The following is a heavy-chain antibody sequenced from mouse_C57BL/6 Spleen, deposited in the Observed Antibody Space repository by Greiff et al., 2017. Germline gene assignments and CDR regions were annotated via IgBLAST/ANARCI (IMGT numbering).Heavy chain of an antibody. J-gene: IGHJ2*01. D-gene: IGHD3-3*01. Sequence: VKLVESGAELVRPGASVTLSCKASGYTFTDYEMHWVKQTPVHGLEWIGAIDPETGGTAYNQKFKGKAILTADKSSSTAYMELRSLTSEDSAVYYCTRGGDGGQGTTLTVSS. CDR1: GYTFTDYE. CDR3: TRGGD. V-gene: IGHV1-15*01. CDR2: IDPETGGT.